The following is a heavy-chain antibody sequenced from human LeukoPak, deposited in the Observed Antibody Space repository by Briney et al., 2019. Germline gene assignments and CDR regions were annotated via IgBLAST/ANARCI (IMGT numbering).Heavy chain of an antibody. D-gene: IGHD1-26*01. CDR2: ISGSGGST. V-gene: IGHV3-23*01. CDR3: AKDPVESGSYY. Sequence: GGSLRLSCAASGFTFSSYAMHWVRQAPGKGLEWVSAISGSGGSTYYADSVKGRFTISRDNSKNTLYLRMNSLRAEDTAVYYCAKDPVESGSYYWGQGILVTVSS. J-gene: IGHJ4*02. CDR1: GFTFSSYA.